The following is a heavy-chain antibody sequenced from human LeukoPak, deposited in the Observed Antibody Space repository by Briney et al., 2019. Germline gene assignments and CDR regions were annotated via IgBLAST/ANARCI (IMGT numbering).Heavy chain of an antibody. Sequence: PSETLSLTCTVSGGSISSSSYYWGWIRQPPGKGLEWIGSIYYSGSTYYNPSLKSRVTISVDTSKNQFSLKLSSVTAADTAVYYCARVPRVHTAMVPVFDYWGQGTLVTVSS. CDR2: IYYSGST. J-gene: IGHJ4*02. CDR1: GGSISSSSYY. CDR3: ARVPRVHTAMVPVFDY. D-gene: IGHD5-18*01. V-gene: IGHV4-39*07.